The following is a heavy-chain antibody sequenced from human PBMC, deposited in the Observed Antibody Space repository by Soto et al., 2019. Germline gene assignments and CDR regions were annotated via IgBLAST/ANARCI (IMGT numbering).Heavy chain of an antibody. V-gene: IGHV4-34*01. Sequence: PSETLSLTCAVYGGSFSGYYWSWIRQPPGKGLEWIGEINHSGSTNYNPSLKSRVTISVDTSKNQFSLKLSSVTAADTAVYYCARGLRWYYGSGSYNYWGQGTLVTVSS. CDR1: GGSFSGYY. CDR2: INHSGST. J-gene: IGHJ4*02. D-gene: IGHD3-10*01. CDR3: ARGLRWYYGSGSYNY.